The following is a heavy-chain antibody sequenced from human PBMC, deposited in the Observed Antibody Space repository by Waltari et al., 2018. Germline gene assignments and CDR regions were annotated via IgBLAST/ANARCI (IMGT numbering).Heavy chain of an antibody. CDR3: ARDATYYYGSGSSSGDAFDI. J-gene: IGHJ3*02. Sequence: EVQLVESGGGLVQPGGSLRLSCAASGLPVRSNYMSWVSQAPGEGLGWVSVIYSNGNTYYADSVKGRFTTSRDNSKNTLYLQMNSLRAEDTAVYYCARDATYYYGSGSSSGDAFDIWGQGTMVTVSS. V-gene: IGHV3-66*01. D-gene: IGHD3-10*01. CDR2: IYSNGNT. CDR1: GLPVRSNY.